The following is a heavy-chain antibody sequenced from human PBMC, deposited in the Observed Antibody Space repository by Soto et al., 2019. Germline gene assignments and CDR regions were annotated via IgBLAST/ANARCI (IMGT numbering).Heavy chain of an antibody. V-gene: IGHV4-30-2*01. J-gene: IGHJ5*02. D-gene: IGHD4-4*01. CDR1: GGSISSGGYS. CDR3: ARIDYSNHNWFDP. Sequence: PSETLSLTCAVSGGSISSGGYSWSWIRQPPGKGLEWIGYIYHSGSTYYNPSLKSRVTISVDRSKNQFSLKLSSVTAADTAVYYCARIDYSNHNWFDPWGQGTLATVSS. CDR2: IYHSGST.